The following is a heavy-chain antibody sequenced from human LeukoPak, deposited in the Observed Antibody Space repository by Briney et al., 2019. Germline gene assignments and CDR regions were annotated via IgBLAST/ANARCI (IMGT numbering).Heavy chain of an antibody. CDR3: ARDEGSEVEY. CDR1: GFTFSSYS. Sequence: GGALRLSCAPSGFTFSSYSMNWVRQAPGKGLEWVSSISSSSSYIYYADTVKGRFTISRDNAKNSLYLQMTSLRAEDTAVYYCARDEGSEVEYWRQGTLVTVSS. CDR2: ISSSSSYI. J-gene: IGHJ4*02. V-gene: IGHV3-21*01.